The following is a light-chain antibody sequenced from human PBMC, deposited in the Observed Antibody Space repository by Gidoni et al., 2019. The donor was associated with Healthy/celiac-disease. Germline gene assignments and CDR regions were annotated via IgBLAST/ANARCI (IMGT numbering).Light chain of an antibody. V-gene: IGKV3-20*01. CDR2: GAS. CDR1: QSVSSSY. J-gene: IGKJ4*01. Sequence: ELVLTQSPGTLSLSPGERATLSCRASQSVSSSYLAWYQQKPGQAPRLLIYGASSRATGIPDRFSGSGSGTDFTLTISRLEPEDFAVYYCQQSLTFGGGTKVEIK. CDR3: QQSLT.